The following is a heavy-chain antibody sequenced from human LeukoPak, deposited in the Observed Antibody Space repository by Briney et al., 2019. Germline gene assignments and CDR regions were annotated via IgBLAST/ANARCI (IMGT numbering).Heavy chain of an antibody. D-gene: IGHD6-19*01. Sequence: GGSLRLSCAASGFTFSSHSMNWVRQAPGKGLEWVSYISSSSSTIYYADSVKGRFTISRDNAKNSLYLQMNSLRAEDTAVYYCAKVPIPYSSGWYADYWGQGTLVTVSS. CDR1: GFTFSSHS. J-gene: IGHJ4*02. CDR3: AKVPIPYSSGWYADY. CDR2: ISSSSSTI. V-gene: IGHV3-48*01.